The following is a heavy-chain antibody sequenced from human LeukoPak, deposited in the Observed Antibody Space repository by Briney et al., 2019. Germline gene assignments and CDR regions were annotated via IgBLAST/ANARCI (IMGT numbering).Heavy chain of an antibody. J-gene: IGHJ4*02. Sequence: GESLKISCKGSGYSFTSYWIGWVRQIPGKGLEWMGIIYPGDSDTRYSPSFQGQVTISADKSISTAYLQWSSLKASDTAMYYCARRSYYDSSGYWEYYFDYWGQGTLVTVSS. D-gene: IGHD3-22*01. CDR2: IYPGDSDT. CDR1: GYSFTSYW. CDR3: ARRSYYDSSGYWEYYFDY. V-gene: IGHV5-51*01.